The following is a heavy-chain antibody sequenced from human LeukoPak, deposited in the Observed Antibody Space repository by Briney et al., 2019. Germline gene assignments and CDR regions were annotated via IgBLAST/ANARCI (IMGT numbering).Heavy chain of an antibody. V-gene: IGHV3-11*06. Sequence: GGSLRLSCAASGFTFSDYYMSWIRQAPGKGLEWVSYISSSSSYTNYADSVKGRFTISRDNAKNSLYLQMNSLRAEDTAVYYCAGGGPRNYFDYWGRGTLVTVS. CDR1: GFTFSDYY. CDR3: AGGGPRNYFDY. J-gene: IGHJ4*02. CDR2: ISSSSSYT.